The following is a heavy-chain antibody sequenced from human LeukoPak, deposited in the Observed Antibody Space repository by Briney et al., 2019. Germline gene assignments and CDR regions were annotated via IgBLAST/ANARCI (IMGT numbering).Heavy chain of an antibody. D-gene: IGHD7-27*01. CDR2: IYYSGST. Sequence: SETLSLTCTVSGGSISGSSYYWGWIRQPPGKGLEWIGSIYYSGSTYYNPSLKSRVTISVDTSKNQFSLKLSSVTAADTAVYYCARVTGDAFADYWGQGTLVTVSS. CDR1: GGSISGSSYY. J-gene: IGHJ4*02. V-gene: IGHV4-39*07. CDR3: ARVTGDAFADY.